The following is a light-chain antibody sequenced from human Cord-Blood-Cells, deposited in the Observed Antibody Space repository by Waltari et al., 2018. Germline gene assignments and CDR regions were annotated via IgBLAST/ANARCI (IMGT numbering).Light chain of an antibody. CDR3: QQYNSYSPYT. V-gene: IGKV1-5*01. CDR1: QSISSW. CDR2: DAS. J-gene: IGKJ2*01. Sequence: DIQMTQSPSTLSASVGDRVTITCRASQSISSWLAWYQQKPGEAPTLLIYDASSLESGVPSRFSGSGSGTELTLTISSLQPDDFATYYCQQYNSYSPYTFGQGTKLEIK.